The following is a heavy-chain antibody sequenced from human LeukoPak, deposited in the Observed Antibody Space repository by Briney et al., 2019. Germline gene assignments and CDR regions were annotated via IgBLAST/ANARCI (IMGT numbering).Heavy chain of an antibody. V-gene: IGHV3-23*01. CDR1: GFTFSSYA. CDR2: ISNSGGRT. Sequence: GGSLRLSCAASGFTFSSYAMTWVRQAPGKGLGWVSCISNSGGRTYYTDSVKGRFTISRDNSKNTLYLQVNSLRAEDTAVYYCAKGVAAARPHYFDDWGQGALVTVSS. D-gene: IGHD6-6*01. CDR3: AKGVAAARPHYFDD. J-gene: IGHJ4*02.